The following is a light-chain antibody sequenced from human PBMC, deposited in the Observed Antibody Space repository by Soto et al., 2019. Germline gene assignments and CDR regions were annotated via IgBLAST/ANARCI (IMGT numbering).Light chain of an antibody. CDR2: DVS. CDR3: CSYTSATTYV. CDR1: SSDIGAYNY. V-gene: IGLV2-14*03. J-gene: IGLJ1*01. Sequence: QSVLTQPASVSGSPGQSITISCTGSSSDIGAYNYVSWYQQHHPGEAPKVIIYDVSHRPAGASNRFSGSKSGNTASLTSSGIHTEDEADYFCCSYTSATTYVFGTGTKLTVL.